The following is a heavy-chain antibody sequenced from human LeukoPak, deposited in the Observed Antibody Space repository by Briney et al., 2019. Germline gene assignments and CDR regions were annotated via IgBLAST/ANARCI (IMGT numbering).Heavy chain of an antibody. J-gene: IGHJ6*02. CDR1: GGSFSGYY. CDR3: ARAPIFGVVILYYYGMDV. V-gene: IGHV4-34*01. D-gene: IGHD3-3*01. Sequence: SETLSLTCAVYGGSFSGYYWSWLRQPPGKGLEWVGEINHSGSNNYNPSLKSRVTISVDTSKNQFSLKLSSVTAADTAVYYCARAPIFGVVILYYYGMDVWGQGTTVTVSS. CDR2: INHSGSN.